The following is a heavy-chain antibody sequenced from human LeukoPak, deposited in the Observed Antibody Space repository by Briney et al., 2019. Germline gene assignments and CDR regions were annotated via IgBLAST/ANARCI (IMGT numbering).Heavy chain of an antibody. D-gene: IGHD5-18*01. CDR1: GGSISSGGYY. J-gene: IGHJ6*02. Sequence: SETPSLTCTVSGGSISSGGYYWSWIRQHPGKGLEWIGYIYYSGSTYYNPSLKSRVTISVDTSKNQFSLKLSSVTAADTAVYYCARGEDTAMVSAYGMDVWGQGTTVTVSS. CDR2: IYYSGST. CDR3: ARGEDTAMVSAYGMDV. V-gene: IGHV4-31*03.